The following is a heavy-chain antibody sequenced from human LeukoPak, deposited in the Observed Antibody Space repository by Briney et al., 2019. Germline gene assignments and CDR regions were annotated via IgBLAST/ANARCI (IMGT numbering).Heavy chain of an antibody. CDR2: IYYSGST. CDR1: GGSISSSSYY. J-gene: IGHJ4*02. Sequence: PSETLSLTCTVSGGSISSSSYYWSWIRQPPGKGLEWIGYIYYSGSTTYNPSLKSRVSTSVDTSKNQFSLNLSSVTAADTAVYYCARGVAGTGLGGAFDYWGQGTLVTVSS. V-gene: IGHV4-61*01. CDR3: ARGVAGTGLGGAFDY. D-gene: IGHD1-1*01.